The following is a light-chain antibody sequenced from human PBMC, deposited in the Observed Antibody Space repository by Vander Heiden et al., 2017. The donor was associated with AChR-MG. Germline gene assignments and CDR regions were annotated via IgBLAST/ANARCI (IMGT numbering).Light chain of an antibody. V-gene: IGLV8-61*01. CDR3: VLYMGSGISV. CDR1: SGSVTTSYY. CDR2: STN. Sequence: QTVVTQEPSFSVSPGGTVTLTCGLSSGSVTTSYYPSWYQQTPGQAPLMLIYSTNTRSSGVPDRFSGSILGNTAALTITGAQADDESDYDCVLYMGSGISVFGGGTKVTVL. J-gene: IGLJ2*01.